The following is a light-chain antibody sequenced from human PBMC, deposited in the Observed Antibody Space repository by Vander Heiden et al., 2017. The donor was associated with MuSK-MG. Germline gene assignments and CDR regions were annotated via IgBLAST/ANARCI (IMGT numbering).Light chain of an antibody. CDR3: QGWDSNSEHPV. Sequence: SVLTPPPSASVAPGKTASITCGGNNIGGKSVHWYQQKPGQAPVLVMFADSDRPSGIPERCSGSNSGNTATLTINRGEAGDEADYSCQGWDSNSEHPVFGGGTKLTVL. J-gene: IGLJ2*01. V-gene: IGLV3-21*03. CDR1: NIGGKS. CDR2: ADS.